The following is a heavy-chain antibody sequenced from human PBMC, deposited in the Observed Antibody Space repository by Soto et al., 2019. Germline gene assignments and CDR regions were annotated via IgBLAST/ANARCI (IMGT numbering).Heavy chain of an antibody. J-gene: IGHJ5*02. CDR1: GGSFSGYY. CDR2: INHSGST. Sequence: PSETLSLTCAVYGGSFSGYYWSWIRQPPGKGLEWIGEINHSGSTNYNPSLKSRVTISVDTSKNQFSLKLSSVTAADTAVYYCARGRRYFDWLLRSDWFDPWGQGTLVTVS. CDR3: ARGRRYFDWLLRSDWFDP. D-gene: IGHD3-9*01. V-gene: IGHV4-34*01.